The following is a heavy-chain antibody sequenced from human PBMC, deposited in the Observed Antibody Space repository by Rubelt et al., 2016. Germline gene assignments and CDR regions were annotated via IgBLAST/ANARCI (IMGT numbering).Heavy chain of an antibody. CDR2: ISYDGSNK. D-gene: IGHD6-19*01. V-gene: IGHV3-30*04. J-gene: IGHJ4*02. CDR3: ARDQAVAYSFDY. Sequence: SYAMHWVRQAPGKGLEWVAVISYDGSNKYYADSVKGRFTISRDNSKNTLYLQMNSLRAEDTAVYYCARDQAVAYSFDYWGQGTLVTVSS. CDR1: SYA.